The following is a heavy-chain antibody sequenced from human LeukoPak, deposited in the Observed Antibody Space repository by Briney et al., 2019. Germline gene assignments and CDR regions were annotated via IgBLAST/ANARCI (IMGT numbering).Heavy chain of an antibody. CDR1: GLTISNNF. Sequence: GGSLRLSCAASGLTISNNFMGWVRLAPGKGLEWVSLIYSGGSTYSADSVKGRFTISRDNSKNTLHLQMNSLRDEDTAVYYCARDTDFYGSGRHGYFDHWGQGTLVTVSS. CDR3: ARDTDFYGSGRHGYFDH. D-gene: IGHD3-10*01. V-gene: IGHV3-66*01. J-gene: IGHJ1*01. CDR2: IYSGGST.